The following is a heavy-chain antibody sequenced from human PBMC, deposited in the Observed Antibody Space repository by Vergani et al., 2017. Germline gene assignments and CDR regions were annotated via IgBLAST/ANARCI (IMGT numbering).Heavy chain of an antibody. CDR2: IYPGDSDV. CDR3: ARHSTGETGRGFDH. J-gene: IGHJ1*01. Sequence: EVQLVQSGAEVKKAGESLKISCEGAGYIFPSYWIGWVRQKPGKGLEWMGIIYPGDSDVRYNPSFQGQVTISADKSINTAYLEWSSLKVSDTAMYFCARHSTGETGRGFDHWGQGTQVTVSS. D-gene: IGHD1-1*01. V-gene: IGHV5-51*01. CDR1: GYIFPSYW.